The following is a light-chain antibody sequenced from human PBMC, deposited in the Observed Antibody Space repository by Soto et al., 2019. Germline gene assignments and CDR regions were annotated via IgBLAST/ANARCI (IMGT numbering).Light chain of an antibody. Sequence: DIQVTQSPASLSASGGDRVSITCPASERISTYLNWYQQKPVRAPKLLIYAASSLQSGVPSRFSGSGSGTDFTLTISSLQPEDFATYYCQQSYSTPRTFGQGTKVDIK. CDR2: AAS. CDR1: ERISTY. J-gene: IGKJ1*01. V-gene: IGKV1-39*01. CDR3: QQSYSTPRT.